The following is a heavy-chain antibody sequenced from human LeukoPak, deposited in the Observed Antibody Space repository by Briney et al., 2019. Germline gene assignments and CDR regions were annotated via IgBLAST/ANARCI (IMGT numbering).Heavy chain of an antibody. CDR1: GASLSDYY. J-gene: IGHJ4*02. Sequence: PSETLSLSCAVHGASLSDYYWTWIRQSPEKGLECLGAIDHRGSANYNPSLESRVTISLDTSKNQFSLNLASVTAADTAVYYCTSLFSASGTFDSWGQGTLVAVSS. V-gene: IGHV4-34*01. CDR2: IDHRGSA. D-gene: IGHD3-10*01. CDR3: TSLFSASGTFDS.